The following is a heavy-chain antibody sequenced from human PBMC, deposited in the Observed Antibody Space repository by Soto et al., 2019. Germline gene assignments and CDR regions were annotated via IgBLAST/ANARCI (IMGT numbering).Heavy chain of an antibody. V-gene: IGHV1-18*01. Sequence: QVQLVQSGAEVKKPGASVKVSCKASGYTFTSYGISWVRQAPGQGLEWMGWISAYNGNTNYAQKLQGRVTMTTDTSTRIAYIALRSMRSDDTAVYSCPRHQVLDQWLHSDAFDIWGQGTMVTVSS. CDR1: GYTFTSYG. CDR2: ISAYNGNT. D-gene: IGHD6-19*01. J-gene: IGHJ3*02. CDR3: PRHQVLDQWLHSDAFDI.